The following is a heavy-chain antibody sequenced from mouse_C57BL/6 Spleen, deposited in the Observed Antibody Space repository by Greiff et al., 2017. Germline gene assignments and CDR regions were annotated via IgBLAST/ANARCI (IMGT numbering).Heavy chain of an antibody. CDR3: ARGDYTYWYFDV. D-gene: IGHD2-4*01. Sequence: VQLQQPGAELVRPGTSVKLSCKASGYTFTSYWMHWVKQRPGQGLEWIGVIDPSDSYTNYNQKFKGKATLTVDTSSSTAYMQLSSLPSEDSAVYYCARGDYTYWYFDVWGTGTTVTVSS. J-gene: IGHJ1*03. V-gene: IGHV1-59*01. CDR1: GYTFTSYW. CDR2: IDPSDSYT.